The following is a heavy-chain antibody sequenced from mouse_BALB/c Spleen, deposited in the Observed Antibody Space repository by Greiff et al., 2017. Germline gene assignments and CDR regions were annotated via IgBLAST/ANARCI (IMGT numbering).Heavy chain of an antibody. CDR3: TIRDTAVVGGIRAMDY. CDR1: GYTFTSYW. Sequence: VQLQQPGAELVKPGASVKLSCKASGYTFTSYWMHWVKLRPGQGFEWIGEINPSNGGTNYNEKFKRKATLTVDKSSSTAYMQLSSLTSEGSAVYYCTIRDTAVVGGIRAMDYWGQGTSVTVSS. D-gene: IGHD1-1*01. CDR2: INPSNGGT. J-gene: IGHJ4*01. V-gene: IGHV1S16*01.